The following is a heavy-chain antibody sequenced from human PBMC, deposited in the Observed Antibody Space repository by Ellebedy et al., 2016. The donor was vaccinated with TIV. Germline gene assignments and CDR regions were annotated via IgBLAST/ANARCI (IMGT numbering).Heavy chain of an antibody. V-gene: IGHV5-51*01. Sequence: GESLKISCKGSGYSFTSYWIGSVRQMPGQGLEWMGIIYPGDSDTRYSPSFQGQVTLSADKSISTAYLQWRSLKASDTAMYYCARRGGYYGSGSYHYWGQGTLVTVSS. CDR1: GYSFTSYW. CDR3: ARRGGYYGSGSYHY. J-gene: IGHJ4*02. D-gene: IGHD3-10*01. CDR2: IYPGDSDT.